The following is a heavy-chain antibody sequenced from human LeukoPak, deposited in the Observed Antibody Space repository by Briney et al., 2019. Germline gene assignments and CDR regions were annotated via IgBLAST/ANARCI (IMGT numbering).Heavy chain of an antibody. Sequence: GGSLRLSCAASGFTFSSYAMSWVRQAPGKGLEWVSAISGSGGSTYYADSVKGRFTISRDNSKNTLYLQMNSLRAEDTAVYYCARDSETANSYGYFGAFDIWGQGTMVTVSS. CDR2: ISGSGGST. CDR1: GFTFSSYA. D-gene: IGHD5-18*01. CDR3: ARDSETANSYGYFGAFDI. V-gene: IGHV3-23*01. J-gene: IGHJ3*02.